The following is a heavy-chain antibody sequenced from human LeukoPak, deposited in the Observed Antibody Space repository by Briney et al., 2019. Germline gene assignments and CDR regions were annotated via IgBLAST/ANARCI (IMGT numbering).Heavy chain of an antibody. CDR1: GDSVSINSAA. J-gene: IGHJ4*02. V-gene: IGHV6-1*01. Sequence: SQTLSLTCAISGDSVSINSAAWNRIRQSPSRGLEWLGRTYYRSKWYNDYAVSVKSRITINPDTSKNQFSLQLNSVTPEDTAVYYCARETYYYDSSGYGAWGQGTLVTVSS. CDR2: TYYRSKWYN. D-gene: IGHD3-22*01. CDR3: ARETYYYDSSGYGA.